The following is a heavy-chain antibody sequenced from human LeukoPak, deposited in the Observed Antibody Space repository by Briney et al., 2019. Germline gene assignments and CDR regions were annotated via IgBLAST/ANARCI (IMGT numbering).Heavy chain of an antibody. CDR3: ASGIGWAYFQH. CDR2: ISPHNGYT. CDR1: GYTFTSSG. J-gene: IGHJ1*01. Sequence: VASVKVSCKASGYTFTSSGLSWVRQAPGQGLEWMGWISPHNGYTNYAQKFQGRVTLTTETSTSTGYLEVKNLRSDDTAVYFCASGIGWAYFQHWGQGTLVIVSS. V-gene: IGHV1-18*01. D-gene: IGHD1-1*01.